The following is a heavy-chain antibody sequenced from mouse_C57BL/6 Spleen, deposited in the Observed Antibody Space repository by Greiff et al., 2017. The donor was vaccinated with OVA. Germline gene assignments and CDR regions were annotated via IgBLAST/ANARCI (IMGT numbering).Heavy chain of an antibody. Sequence: QVQLQQSGPELVKPGASVKISCKASGYSFTSYYIHWVKQRPGQGLEWIGWIYPGSGNTKYNEKFKGKATLTADTSSSTAYMQLSSLTSEDSAVYYCARCSVVADYYAMDYWGQGTSVTVSS. J-gene: IGHJ4*01. CDR2: IYPGSGNT. CDR1: GYSFTSYY. D-gene: IGHD1-1*01. V-gene: IGHV1-66*01. CDR3: ARCSVVADYYAMDY.